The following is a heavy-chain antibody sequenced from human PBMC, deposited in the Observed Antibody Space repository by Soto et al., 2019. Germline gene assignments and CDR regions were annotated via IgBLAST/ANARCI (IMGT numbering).Heavy chain of an antibody. Sequence: QVQLVESGGGVVQPGRSLRLSCAASGFTFSSYGMHWVRQAPGKGLEWVAVISYDGSNKYYADSVKGRFTISRDNSKNTLYLQMNSLRAEDTAVYYCAKVTGSGYSSGWYIDYWGQGTLVTVSS. D-gene: IGHD6-19*01. CDR3: AKVTGSGYSSGWYIDY. V-gene: IGHV3-30*18. J-gene: IGHJ4*02. CDR1: GFTFSSYG. CDR2: ISYDGSNK.